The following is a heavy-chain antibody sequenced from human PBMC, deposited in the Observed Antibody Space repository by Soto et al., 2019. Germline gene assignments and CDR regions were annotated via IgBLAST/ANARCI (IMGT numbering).Heavy chain of an antibody. J-gene: IGHJ2*01. CDR1: GVTFKDYG. Sequence: HPGGSLRLSCGAPGVTFKDYGMHWVRQAPGKGLGWVAVISYDGKQTYYADSVKGRFTISKDKSKRTLFLQMNSLRVDDTAVYYCARDGWGSNWYFDLWGRGTLVTVSS. CDR3: ARDGWGSNWYFDL. V-gene: IGHV3-30*03. D-gene: IGHD3-16*01. CDR2: ISYDGKQT.